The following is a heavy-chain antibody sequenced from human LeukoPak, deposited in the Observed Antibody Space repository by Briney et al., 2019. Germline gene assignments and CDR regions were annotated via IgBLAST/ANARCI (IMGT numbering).Heavy chain of an antibody. CDR1: GGSFSGYY. V-gene: IGHV4-34*01. CDR3: ARARITMVRGVIIIRGGHFDS. CDR2: INHSGST. Sequence: PSETLSLTCAVYGGSFSGYYWSWIRQAPGKGLEWIGEINHSGSTNYSPSLKSRVTISVDTSKNQFSLKLSSVTAADTAIYYCARARITMVRGVIIIRGGHFDSWGQGTLVTVSS. D-gene: IGHD3-10*01. J-gene: IGHJ4*02.